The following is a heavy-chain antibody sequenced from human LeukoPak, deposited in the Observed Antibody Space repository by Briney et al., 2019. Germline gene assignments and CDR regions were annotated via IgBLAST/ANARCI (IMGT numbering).Heavy chain of an antibody. V-gene: IGHV1-2*02. Sequence: ASVKVSCKASGYTFTGYYMHWARQAPGQGLEWMGWINPNSGGTNYAQKFQGRVTMTRDTSISTAYMELSRLRSDDTAVYYCARGSFSSGYAFDYWGQGTLVTVSS. CDR1: GYTFTGYY. CDR3: ARGSFSSGYAFDY. CDR2: INPNSGGT. J-gene: IGHJ4*02. D-gene: IGHD3-22*01.